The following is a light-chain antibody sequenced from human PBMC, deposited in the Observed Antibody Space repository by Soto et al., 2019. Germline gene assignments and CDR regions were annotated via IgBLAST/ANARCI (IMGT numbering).Light chain of an antibody. V-gene: IGKV3-20*01. CDR2: GAS. Sequence: EIVLTQSPGTLSLSPGERATLSCRASQSVSSSYLAWYQQKPGQAPRLLIYGASSRATGITDRFSGSGSGTDFTLTISRLEPEDFAVYSCQQYGSCPPITFGQGTRLEIK. CDR1: QSVSSSY. CDR3: QQYGSCPPIT. J-gene: IGKJ5*01.